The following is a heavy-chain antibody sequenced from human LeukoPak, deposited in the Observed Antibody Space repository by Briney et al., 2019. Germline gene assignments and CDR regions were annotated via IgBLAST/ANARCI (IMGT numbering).Heavy chain of an antibody. CDR2: VHLSGTS. V-gene: IGHV4-4*02. CDR1: GGSILTTNW. J-gene: IGHJ4*02. D-gene: IGHD1-26*01. CDR3: ARESGAFSFGF. Sequence: SETLSLTCAVSGGSILTTNWWSWVRQPPGKGLEWIGEVHLSGTSNYNPSLKSRVSMSIDKSKNQLSLKLTSATAADTAMYYCARESGAFSFGFWGQGTLVTVSS.